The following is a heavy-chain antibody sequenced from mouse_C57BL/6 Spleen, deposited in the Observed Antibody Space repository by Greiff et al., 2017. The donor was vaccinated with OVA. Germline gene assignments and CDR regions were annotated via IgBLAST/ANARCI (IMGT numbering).Heavy chain of an antibody. V-gene: IGHV1-64*01. CDR1: GYTFTSYW. CDR2: IHPNSGST. J-gene: IGHJ3*01. D-gene: IGHD2-4*01. Sequence: QVQLQQSGAELVKPGASVKLSCKASGYTFTSYWMHWVKQRPGQGLEWIGMIHPNSGSTNYNEKFKSKATLTVDKSSSTAYMQLSSLTSEDSAVYYCARSGDYDERTWFAYWGQGTLVTVSA. CDR3: ARSGDYDERTWFAY.